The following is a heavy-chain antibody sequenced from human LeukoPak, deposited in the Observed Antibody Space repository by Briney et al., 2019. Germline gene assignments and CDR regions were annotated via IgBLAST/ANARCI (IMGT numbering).Heavy chain of an antibody. CDR3: ARDVDGFLLLFDY. Sequence: SETLSLTCIGSGGSISNYYWSWLRQPPGKGLEWVGYIYYSGSTKYNPSLKSRVTISVDTSKNQFSLKLSSVTAADTAVYYCARDVDGFLLLFDYWGQGTLVTVSS. CDR1: GGSISNYY. D-gene: IGHD3-10*01. V-gene: IGHV4-59*01. J-gene: IGHJ4*02. CDR2: IYYSGST.